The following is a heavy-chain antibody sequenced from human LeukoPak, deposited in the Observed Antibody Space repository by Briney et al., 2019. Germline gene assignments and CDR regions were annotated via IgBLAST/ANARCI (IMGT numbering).Heavy chain of an antibody. CDR1: GGSISSSSYY. J-gene: IGHJ5*02. Sequence: SETLSLTCTVSGGSISSSSYYWGWIRQPPGKGLEWIGSIYYSGSTHYNPSLKSRVTISVDTSKNQFSLKLSSVTAADTAVYYCARADYYDSSGYPWGQGTLVTVSS. CDR2: IYYSGST. V-gene: IGHV4-39*01. D-gene: IGHD3-22*01. CDR3: ARADYYDSSGYP.